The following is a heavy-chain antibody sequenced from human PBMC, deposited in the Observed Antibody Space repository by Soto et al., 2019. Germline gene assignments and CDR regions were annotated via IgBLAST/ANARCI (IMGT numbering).Heavy chain of an antibody. D-gene: IGHD7-27*01. J-gene: IGHJ4*02. CDR1: GFTFSSYA. V-gene: IGHV3-23*01. CDR2: LSGSGGST. CDR3: AKDLRDWGFLDS. Sequence: DVQLLESWGELVQPGGSLRLACAASGFTFSSYAMSWVRQAPGKGLEWVSGLSGSGGSTNYADSVKGRFTISRDNSKNTLYLQMSSLRDDDTAIYYCAKDLRDWGFLDSWGQGTLVTVSS.